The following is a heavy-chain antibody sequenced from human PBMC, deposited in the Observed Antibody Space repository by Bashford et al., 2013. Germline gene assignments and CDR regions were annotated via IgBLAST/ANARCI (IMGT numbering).Heavy chain of an antibody. CDR1: GYTFTGYY. Sequence: ASVKVSCKASGYTFTGYYMHWVRQAPGQGLEWMGWINPNSGGTNYAQKFQGRVTMTRDTSISTAYMELSRLRSDDTAVYYCARDWGGSYPYNWFDPWGQGTLVTVSS. V-gene: IGHV1-2*02. D-gene: IGHD1-26*01. J-gene: IGHJ5*02. CDR2: INPNSGGT. CDR3: ARDWGGSYPYNWFDP.